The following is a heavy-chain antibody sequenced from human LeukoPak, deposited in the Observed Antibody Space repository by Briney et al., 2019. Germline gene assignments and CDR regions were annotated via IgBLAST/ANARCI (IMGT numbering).Heavy chain of an antibody. J-gene: IGHJ4*02. CDR3: ARDGTGYSSSWDLDY. CDR1: RFTFSSYW. D-gene: IGHD6-13*01. Sequence: GGSLRLSCAASRFTFSSYWMHWVRQAPGNGLVWVSRINSDGSSTSYADSLKGRFTISRDNAKNTLYLQMNSLRAEDTAVYYCARDGTGYSSSWDLDYWGQGTLVTVSS. CDR2: INSDGSST. V-gene: IGHV3-74*01.